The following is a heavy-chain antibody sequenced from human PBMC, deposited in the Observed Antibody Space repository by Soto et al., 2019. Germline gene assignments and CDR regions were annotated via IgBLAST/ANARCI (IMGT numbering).Heavy chain of an antibody. J-gene: IGHJ6*02. CDR3: AREVFYDSGGYGSHYYYYGMDV. CDR1: GYTFTSYA. D-gene: IGHD3-22*01. Sequence: GASVKVSCKASGYTFTSYAMHWVRQAPGQRLEWMGWINAGNGNTKYSQKFQGRVTITRDTSASTAYMELSSLRSEDTAVYYCAREVFYDSGGYGSHYYYYGMDVWGHGTTVTVSS. CDR2: INAGNGNT. V-gene: IGHV1-3*01.